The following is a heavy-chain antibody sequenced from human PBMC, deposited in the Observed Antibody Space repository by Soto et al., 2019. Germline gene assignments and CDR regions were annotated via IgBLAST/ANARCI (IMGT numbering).Heavy chain of an antibody. J-gene: IGHJ3*02. Sequence: PGGSLRLSCAASGFTFDFYAIHWVRQPPGKGLEWVSGITWNSHNLEYSDSVRGRFTIPRDNAKNSLYLQMASLRVEDTALYYCAKIQYSGTFLGAFDIWGQGTMVTVSS. V-gene: IGHV3-9*01. CDR3: AKIQYSGTFLGAFDI. D-gene: IGHD1-26*01. CDR2: ITWNSHNL. CDR1: GFTFDFYA.